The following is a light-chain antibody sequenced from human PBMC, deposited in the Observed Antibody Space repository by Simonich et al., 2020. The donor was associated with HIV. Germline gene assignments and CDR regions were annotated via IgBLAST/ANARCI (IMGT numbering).Light chain of an antibody. Sequence: IVMTQSPATLSVSPVERPPPPCRASQSIPSNLAWYQQKPGQAPRLLSYGASSRATGVPARFSGSGFGTEFSLTISSMQSEDFAVYYCQQYNNWPSPFTFGPGTKVDIK. CDR3: QQYNNWPSPFT. J-gene: IGKJ3*01. CDR1: QSIPSN. V-gene: IGKV3-15*01. CDR2: GAS.